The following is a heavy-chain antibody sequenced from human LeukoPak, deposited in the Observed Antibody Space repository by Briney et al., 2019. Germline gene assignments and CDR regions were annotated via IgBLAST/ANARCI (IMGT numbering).Heavy chain of an antibody. V-gene: IGHV3-23*01. CDR2: ISADGGGT. Sequence: GGSLRLSCAASGFTFSNWAITWVRQAPGMGLEWVSSISADGGGTYYADSVKGRFTVSRDNSKNTLYLDINSLRVEDTAVYYCAKWAGSGAQTKRYFVPFDSWGQGTLVTVSS. CDR1: GFTFSNWA. D-gene: IGHD3-3*01. CDR3: AKWAGSGAQTKRYFVPFDS. J-gene: IGHJ4*02.